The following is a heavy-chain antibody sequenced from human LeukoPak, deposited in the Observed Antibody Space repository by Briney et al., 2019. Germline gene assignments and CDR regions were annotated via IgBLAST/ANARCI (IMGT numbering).Heavy chain of an antibody. CDR2: IYYSGST. CDR1: GGSIGSYY. CDR3: ARTRSGSYDYYVDV. Sequence: PSETLSLTCTVSGGSIGSYYWSWIRQPPGKGLEWIGYIYYSGSTNYNPSLKSRVTISVDTSKNQFSLKLSSVTAADTAVYYCARTRSGSYDYYVDVWGKGTTVTVSS. J-gene: IGHJ6*03. V-gene: IGHV4-59*01. D-gene: IGHD3-10*01.